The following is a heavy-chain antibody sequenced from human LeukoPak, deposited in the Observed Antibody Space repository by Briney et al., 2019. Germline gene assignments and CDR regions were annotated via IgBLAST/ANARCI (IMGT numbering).Heavy chain of an antibody. V-gene: IGHV4-39*01. J-gene: IGHJ4*02. CDR2: IYYSGST. CDR3: ARLPSPWIAMDY. Sequence: SETLSLTCTVSGGSISSSSYYWGWIRQPPGKGLEWIGSIYYSGSTYYNPSLKSRVTISVDTSKNQFSLKLSSVTAADTAVYYCARLPSPWIAMDYWGQGTLVTASS. D-gene: IGHD1-1*01. CDR1: GGSISSSSYY.